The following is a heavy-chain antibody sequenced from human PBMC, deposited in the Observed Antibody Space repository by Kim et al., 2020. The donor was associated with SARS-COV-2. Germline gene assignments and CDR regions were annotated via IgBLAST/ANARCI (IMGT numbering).Heavy chain of an antibody. CDR1: GFTFSSYG. CDR3: ARPPVFGSGPHFDY. CDR2: ISYDGSNK. J-gene: IGHJ4*02. V-gene: IGHV3-33*05. Sequence: GGSLRLSCAASGFTFSSYGMDWVRQAPGKGLEWVAVISYDGSNKYYADSVKGRFTISRDNSKNTLYLQMNSLRAEDTAVYYCARPPVFGSGPHFDYWGQG. D-gene: IGHD3-10*01.